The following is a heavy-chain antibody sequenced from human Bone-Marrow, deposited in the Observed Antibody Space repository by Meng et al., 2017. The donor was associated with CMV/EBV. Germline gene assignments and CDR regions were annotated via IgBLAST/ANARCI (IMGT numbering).Heavy chain of an antibody. CDR2: IYHSGST. CDR3: ARVSPTRGGDY. D-gene: IGHD3-10*01. J-gene: IGHJ4*02. CDR1: GYSISSGYY. V-gene: IGHV4-38-2*02. Sequence: SEPLSLTCTVSGYSISSGYYWGWIRQPPGKRLEWIGSIYHSGSTNYNPSLKSRVTISVDTSKNQFSLKLSSVTAADTAVYYCARVSPTRGGDYWGQGTLVTVAS.